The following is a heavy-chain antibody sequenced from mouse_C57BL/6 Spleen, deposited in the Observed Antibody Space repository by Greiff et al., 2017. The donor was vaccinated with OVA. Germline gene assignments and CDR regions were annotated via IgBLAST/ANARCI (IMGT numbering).Heavy chain of an antibody. CDR3: AGSSPYAMDY. Sequence: EVQLVESGGGLVKPGGSLKLSCAASGFTFSDYGMHWVRQAPEKGLEWVAYISSGSSTIYYADTVKGRFTISRDNAKNTLFLQMTSLRSEDTAMYYCAGSSPYAMDYWGQGTSVTVSS. J-gene: IGHJ4*01. D-gene: IGHD1-1*01. CDR2: ISSGSSTI. CDR1: GFTFSDYG. V-gene: IGHV5-17*01.